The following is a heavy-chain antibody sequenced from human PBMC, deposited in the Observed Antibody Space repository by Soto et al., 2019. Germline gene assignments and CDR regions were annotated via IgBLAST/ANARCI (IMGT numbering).Heavy chain of an antibody. CDR2: INHSGNT. D-gene: IGHD6-19*01. J-gene: IGHJ2*01. V-gene: IGHV4-34*01. CDR1: GGSFSGYF. Sequence: QVQLQQWGAGLLKPSETLSLTCGVYGGSFSGYFWSWIRQPPGKGLEWIGEINHSGNTNYNPSPKSRVTIAIDTSKNQFSLKLSSVTAADTAVYYCARMICGAVAWYFDLWGRGALVTDS. CDR3: ARMICGAVAWYFDL.